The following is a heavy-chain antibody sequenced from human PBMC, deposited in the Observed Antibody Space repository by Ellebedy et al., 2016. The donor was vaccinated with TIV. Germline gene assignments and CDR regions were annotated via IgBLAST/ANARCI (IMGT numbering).Heavy chain of an antibody. D-gene: IGHD1-14*01. J-gene: IGHJ4*02. CDR1: GFSFSDYA. Sequence: GESLKISCAASGFSFSDYAMTWVRQAPGKGLEWVSHFCYSTYYADSVKGRFTISRDNSNNILYLHMNSLRAEDTAIYYCAKGRSGTYIHHAFDYWGQGTLVTVSS. CDR2: FCYST. V-gene: IGHV3-23*01. CDR3: AKGRSGTYIHHAFDY.